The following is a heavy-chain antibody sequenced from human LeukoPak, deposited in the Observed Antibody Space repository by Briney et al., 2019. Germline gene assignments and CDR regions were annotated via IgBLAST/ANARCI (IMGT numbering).Heavy chain of an antibody. CDR3: ARKEPRCYYYGMDV. V-gene: IGHV4-34*01. D-gene: IGHD1-26*01. CDR1: GGSFSGYY. J-gene: IGHJ6*02. Sequence: SETLSLTCAVYGGSFSGYYWSWIRQPPGKGLEWIGEINHSGSANYNPSLKSRVTISVDTSKNQFSLKLSSVTAADTAVYYCARKEPRCYYYGMDVWGQGTTVTVSS. CDR2: INHSGSA.